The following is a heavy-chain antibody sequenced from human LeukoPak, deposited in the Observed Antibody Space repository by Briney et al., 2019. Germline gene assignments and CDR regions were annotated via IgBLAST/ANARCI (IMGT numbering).Heavy chain of an antibody. CDR1: GGSISSSSYY. Sequence: SGTLSLTCTVSGGSISSSSYYWGWIRQPPGKGLEWIGEINHSGSTNYNPSLKSRVTISVDTSKNQFSLKLSSVTGADTAVYYCARGHYYDSSGYYGYWGQGTLVTVSS. CDR2: INHSGST. D-gene: IGHD3-22*01. J-gene: IGHJ4*02. V-gene: IGHV4-39*07. CDR3: ARGHYYDSSGYYGY.